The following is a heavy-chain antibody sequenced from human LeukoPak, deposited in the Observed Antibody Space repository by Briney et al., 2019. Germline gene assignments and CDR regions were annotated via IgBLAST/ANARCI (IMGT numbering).Heavy chain of an antibody. CDR2: IYYSGST. CDR3: ARSRGSYMNWFDP. D-gene: IGHD2-15*01. J-gene: IGHJ5*02. V-gene: IGHV4-59*01. Sequence: PSETLSLTCTVSGGSISSYYWSWIRQPPGKGLEWIGYIYYSGSTNYNPSLKRRVTISVVTSKNQFSLKLSYVTAADTAVYYCARSRGSYMNWFDPWGQGTLVTVSS. CDR1: GGSISSYY.